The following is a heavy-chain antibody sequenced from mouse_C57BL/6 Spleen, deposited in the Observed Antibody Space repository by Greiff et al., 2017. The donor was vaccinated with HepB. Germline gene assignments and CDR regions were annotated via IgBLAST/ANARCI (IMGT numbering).Heavy chain of an antibody. D-gene: IGHD1-1*01. V-gene: IGHV1-7*01. CDR3: ASRLREGYAMDY. J-gene: IGHJ4*01. Sequence: QVQLQQSGAELVKPGASVKLSCKASGYTFTSYWMHWVKQRPGQGLEWIGYINPSSGYTKYNQKFKDKATLTADKSSSTAYMQLSSLTSEDSAVYYCASRLREGYAMDYWGQGTSVTVSS. CDR1: GYTFTSYW. CDR2: INPSSGYT.